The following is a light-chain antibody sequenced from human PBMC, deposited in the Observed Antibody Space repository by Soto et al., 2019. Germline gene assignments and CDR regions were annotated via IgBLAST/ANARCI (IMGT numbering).Light chain of an antibody. V-gene: IGLV1-40*01. J-gene: IGLJ1*01. Sequence: QSVLTQPPSVSGAPGQRVTISCTGISSNIGAGYDVHWYQQVPGAAPKLLIYENTNRPSGVPDRFSGSKSGTSASLAITELQAEDEADYYCQSYDSSLTAYVFGPGTKVTVL. CDR1: SSNIGAGYD. CDR3: QSYDSSLTAYV. CDR2: ENT.